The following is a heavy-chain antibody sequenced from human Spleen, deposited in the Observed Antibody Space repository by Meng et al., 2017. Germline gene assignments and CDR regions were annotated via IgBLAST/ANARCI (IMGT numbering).Heavy chain of an antibody. CDR2: IHYSGDT. J-gene: IGHJ4*02. CDR1: GGSISRSSFY. Sequence: GSLRLSCTVSGGSISRSSFYWGWIRQPPGKGLEWIGSIHYSGDTYNNPSLNSRITILVDTSKNQFSLKLSSVTAADTAIYYCTRVYGSESHYFDYWGQGTLVTVSS. V-gene: IGHV4-39*07. D-gene: IGHD3-10*01. CDR3: TRVYGSESHYFDY.